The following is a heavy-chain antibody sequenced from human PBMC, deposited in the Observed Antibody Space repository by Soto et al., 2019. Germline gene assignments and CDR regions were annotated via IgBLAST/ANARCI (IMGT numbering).Heavy chain of an antibody. D-gene: IGHD2-2*01. Sequence: QVQLVESGGGVIQHGRSLRLSCTASGFTFSSYGMHWVRHAPGKGLEWVAVISYGGSNKYYADSVKGRFTISRDNSKNTLYLQMNNLRAEDTAVYYCAKDNCISTSCYRLYNWFDPWGQGTLVTVSS. CDR3: AKDNCISTSCYRLYNWFDP. V-gene: IGHV3-30*18. CDR2: ISYGGSNK. J-gene: IGHJ5*02. CDR1: GFTFSSYG.